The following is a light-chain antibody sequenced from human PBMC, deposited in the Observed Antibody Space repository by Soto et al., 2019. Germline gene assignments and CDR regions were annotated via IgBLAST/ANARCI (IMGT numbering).Light chain of an antibody. CDR3: EERSNWPLT. J-gene: IGKJ4*01. Sequence: EIVLTQSPATLSLSPGERATLSCRASESVSTYLAWYQQKPGQAPRLLMYDASNRVAGIPGRFSGSGSGTDFTLTISGLEPEDFAVSYCEERSNWPLTFGGGTKVDIK. CDR1: ESVSTY. V-gene: IGKV3-11*01. CDR2: DAS.